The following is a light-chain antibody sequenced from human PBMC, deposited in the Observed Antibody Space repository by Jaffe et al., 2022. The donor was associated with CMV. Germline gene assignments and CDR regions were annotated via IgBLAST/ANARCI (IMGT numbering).Light chain of an antibody. CDR1: QNITVW. V-gene: IGKV1-5*03. J-gene: IGKJ2*03. CDR2: EGS. CDR3: QQYHTLFS. Sequence: DIQMTQSPSTLSASVGDGVSITCRASQNITVWLAWYQQKPGKAPRLLICEGSSLESGVPSRFSGSGSGTEFTLTISSLQPDDFATYYCQQYHTLFSFGQGTKLEIK.